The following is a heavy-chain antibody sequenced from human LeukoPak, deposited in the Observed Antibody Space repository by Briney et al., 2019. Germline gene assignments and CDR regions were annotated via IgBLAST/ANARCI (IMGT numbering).Heavy chain of an antibody. CDR2: IYTSGST. Sequence: SQTLSLTCTVSGGSISSGSYYWSWIRQPAGKGLEWIGRIYTSGSTNYNPSLKSRVTMSVDTSKNQFSLKLSSVTAADTAVYYCARGRPHYFDYWGQGTLVTVSS. CDR1: GGSISSGSYY. CDR3: ARGRPHYFDY. J-gene: IGHJ4*02. V-gene: IGHV4-61*02.